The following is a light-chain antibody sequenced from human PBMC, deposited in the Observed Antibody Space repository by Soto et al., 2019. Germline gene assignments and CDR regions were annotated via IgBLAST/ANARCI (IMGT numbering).Light chain of an antibody. CDR3: QQYNNWPQT. CDR2: GAS. CDR1: QSVGAD. V-gene: IGKV3-15*01. Sequence: IVLTQSPATLSVSPGERATLSCRASQSVGADLAWYQRKPGQAPRLLIYGASSRAPGIPARFSGSGSGTEFTLTISSLQSEDFAVYYCQQYNNWPQTFGQGTKVDIK. J-gene: IGKJ1*01.